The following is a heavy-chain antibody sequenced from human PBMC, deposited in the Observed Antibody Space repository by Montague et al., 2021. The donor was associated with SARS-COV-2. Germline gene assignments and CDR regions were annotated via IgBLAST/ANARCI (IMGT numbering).Heavy chain of an antibody. CDR3: AKSLDTSGYSFERGADY. D-gene: IGHD5-12*01. CDR1: GFTFNTYA. V-gene: IGHV3-23*01. Sequence: SLRLSCAASGFTFNTYAMTWVRQAPGNGLEWVSAIGGSGAGTYCADSVKGRFTISRDNSKNTLFLQMNSLRAEDTALYYCAKSLDTSGYSFERGADYWGQGTLVTVSS. CDR2: IGGSGAGT. J-gene: IGHJ4*02.